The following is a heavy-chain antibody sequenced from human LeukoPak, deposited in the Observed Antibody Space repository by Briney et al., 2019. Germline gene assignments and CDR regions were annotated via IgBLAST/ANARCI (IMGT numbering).Heavy chain of an antibody. J-gene: IGHJ5*02. Sequence: PSQTLSLTCTVSGGSISSGDYYWSWIRQPPGKGLEWIGYIYYSGSTYYNPSPKSRVTISVDTSKNQVSLKLSAVTAADTAVYYCARALYNRAVGNQFDPWGQGTLVTVSS. CDR3: ARALYNRAVGNQFDP. V-gene: IGHV4-30-4*01. D-gene: IGHD2/OR15-2a*01. CDR2: IYYSGST. CDR1: GGSISSGDYY.